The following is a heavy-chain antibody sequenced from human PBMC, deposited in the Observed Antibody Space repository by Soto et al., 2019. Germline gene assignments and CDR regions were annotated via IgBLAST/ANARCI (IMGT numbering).Heavy chain of an antibody. CDR2: ISYSGDRT. V-gene: IGHV3-23*01. J-gene: IGHJ6*02. D-gene: IGHD6-13*01. CDR1: GFTFNNYA. CDR3: AKVTIEVPAPGTAV. Sequence: VQLLESGGRLVQPGGSLRLSCAASGFTFNNYAMSWVRQAPGKGLEWVSAISYSGDRTFYADSAKGRFTISRDNSKNTLYLEMKRLRAEDTAIYYCAKVTIEVPAPGTAVWGQGTTVTVSS.